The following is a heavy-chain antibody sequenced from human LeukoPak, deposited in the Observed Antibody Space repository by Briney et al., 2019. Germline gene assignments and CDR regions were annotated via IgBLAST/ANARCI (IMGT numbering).Heavy chain of an antibody. CDR1: GFTFSNYS. V-gene: IGHV3-23*01. D-gene: IGHD6-19*01. CDR2: ISGSGGST. CDR3: AKHTAFGGWSDAFDI. J-gene: IGHJ3*02. Sequence: GGSLRLSCAASGFTFSNYSMNWVRQAPGEGLEWVSDISGSGGSTYYADSVKGRFTISRDNSKNTLCLQMNSLRAEDTAVYYCAKHTAFGGWSDAFDIWGQGTMVTVSS.